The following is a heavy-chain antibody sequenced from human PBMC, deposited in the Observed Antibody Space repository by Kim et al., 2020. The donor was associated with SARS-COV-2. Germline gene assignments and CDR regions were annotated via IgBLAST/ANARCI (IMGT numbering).Heavy chain of an antibody. V-gene: IGHV3-21*01. CDR3: ARGTTYYYGSGSYPNWFDP. D-gene: IGHD3-10*01. J-gene: IGHJ5*02. CDR2: ISSSSSYI. CDR1: GFTFSSYS. Sequence: GGSLRLSCAASGFTFSSYSMNWVRQAPGKGLEWVSSISSSSSYIYYADSVKGRFTISRNNAKNSLYLQMNSLRAEDTAVYYCARGTTYYYGSGSYPNWFDPWGQGTLVTVSS.